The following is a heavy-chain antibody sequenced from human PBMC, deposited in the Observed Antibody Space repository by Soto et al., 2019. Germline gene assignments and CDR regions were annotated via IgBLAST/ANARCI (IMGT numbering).Heavy chain of an antibody. V-gene: IGHV3-21*01. Sequence: GGSLRLSCAASGFTFSSYSMNWVRQAPGKGLEWVSSISSSSSYIYYADSVKGRFTISRDNAKNPLYLQMNSLRAEDTAVYYCARGLSGSYYIYFDYWGQGTLVTVSS. CDR2: ISSSSSYI. J-gene: IGHJ4*02. CDR3: ARGLSGSYYIYFDY. CDR1: GFTFSSYS. D-gene: IGHD1-26*01.